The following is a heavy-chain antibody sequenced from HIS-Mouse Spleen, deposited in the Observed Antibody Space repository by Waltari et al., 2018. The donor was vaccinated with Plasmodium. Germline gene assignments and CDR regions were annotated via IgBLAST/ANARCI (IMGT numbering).Heavy chain of an antibody. Sequence: QVQLVESGGGVVQPGRSLRRSCADSGFTFSRDAMHGVRRAPGKGLGWVAVISYDGSNKYYADSVKGRFTISRDNSKNTLYLQMNSLRAEDTAVYYCARDSTMVRGVIDYWGQGTLVTVSS. D-gene: IGHD3-10*01. CDR1: GFTFSRDA. J-gene: IGHJ4*02. CDR3: ARDSTMVRGVIDY. V-gene: IGHV3-30*04. CDR2: ISYDGSNK.